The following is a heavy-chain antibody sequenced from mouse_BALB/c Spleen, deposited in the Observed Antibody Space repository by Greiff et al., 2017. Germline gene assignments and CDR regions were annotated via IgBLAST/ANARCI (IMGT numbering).Heavy chain of an antibody. D-gene: IGHD2-3*01. CDR3: ARDGYPLYAMDY. CDR2: IYPGDGDT. J-gene: IGHJ4*01. V-gene: IGHV1-87*01. Sequence: VQLQQSGAELARPGASVKLSCKASGYTFTSYWMQWVKQRPGQGLEWIGAIYPGDGDTRYTQKFKGKATLTADKSSSTAYMQLSGLASEDSAVYYCARDGYPLYAMDYWGQGTSVTVSS. CDR1: GYTFTSYW.